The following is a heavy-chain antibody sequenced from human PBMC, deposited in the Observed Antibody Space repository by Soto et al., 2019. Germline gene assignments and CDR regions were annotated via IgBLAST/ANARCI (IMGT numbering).Heavy chain of an antibody. CDR1: GYTFTGYY. CDR2: INPNSGGT. CDR3: ARGPPRYCSGGSCYAPRTFHAFDI. D-gene: IGHD2-15*01. Sequence: ASVNVSCKASGYTFTGYYMHWVRQAPGQGLEWMGWINPNSGGTNYAQKFQGWVTMTRDTSISTAYMELSRLRSDDTAVYYCARGPPRYCSGGSCYAPRTFHAFDIWGQGTMVTVSS. V-gene: IGHV1-2*04. J-gene: IGHJ3*02.